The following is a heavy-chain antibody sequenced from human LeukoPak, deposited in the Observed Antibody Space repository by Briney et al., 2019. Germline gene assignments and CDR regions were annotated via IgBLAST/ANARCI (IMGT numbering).Heavy chain of an antibody. Sequence: GGSLRLSCAASGFTFSRAWINWVRQAPGKGLEGVAVISYDGSNKYYADSVKGRFTISRDNSKNTLYLQMNSLRAEDTAVYYRANDPYGDYYFDYWGQGTWSPSPQ. D-gene: IGHD4-17*01. V-gene: IGHV3-30*18. CDR3: ANDPYGDYYFDY. CDR2: ISYDGSNK. CDR1: GFTFSRAW. J-gene: IGHJ4*02.